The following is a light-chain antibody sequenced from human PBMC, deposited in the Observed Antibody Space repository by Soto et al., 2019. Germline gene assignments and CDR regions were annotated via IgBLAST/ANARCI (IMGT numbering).Light chain of an antibody. CDR3: QQHNSYPLT. CDR2: AAS. Sequence: DIQLTQSPSFLSASVGDRVTITCRASQGISSYLAWYQQKPGKAPKLLIYAASTLQSGVPSRFSGSRSGTEFTLTISSQQPEDFATYYCQQHNSYPLTFGGGTKVEIK. CDR1: QGISSY. V-gene: IGKV1-9*01. J-gene: IGKJ4*01.